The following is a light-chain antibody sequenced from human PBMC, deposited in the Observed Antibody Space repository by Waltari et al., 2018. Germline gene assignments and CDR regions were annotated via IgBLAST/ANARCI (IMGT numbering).Light chain of an antibody. CDR1: SGHSSYA. V-gene: IGLV4-69*01. Sequence: QLVLTQSPSASASLGASVKLTCTLNSGHSSYAIAWHQQQPEKGPRYLMNVNSDGSHSKGDGIPDRFSGYSSGAERYLTISSLQSEDEADYYCQTWGTGIRWVFGGGTKLTVL. CDR2: VNSDGSH. J-gene: IGLJ3*02. CDR3: QTWGTGIRWV.